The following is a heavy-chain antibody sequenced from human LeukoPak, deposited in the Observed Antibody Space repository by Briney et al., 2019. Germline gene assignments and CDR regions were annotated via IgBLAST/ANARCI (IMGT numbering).Heavy chain of an antibody. Sequence: ASVTLSCKASGYTFTSYGISWVRHAPGKGLEWMGCISAYNGNTNYAQNLQGRVTITTDTSTSTAYMELRSLRSDDTAVYYCARDNYYDSSGYYNDYWGQGTLVTVSS. D-gene: IGHD3-22*01. CDR2: ISAYNGNT. V-gene: IGHV1-18*01. J-gene: IGHJ4*02. CDR1: GYTFTSYG. CDR3: ARDNYYDSSGYYNDY.